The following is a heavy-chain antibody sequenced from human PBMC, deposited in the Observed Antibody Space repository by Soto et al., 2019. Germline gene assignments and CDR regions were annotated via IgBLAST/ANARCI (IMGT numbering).Heavy chain of an antibody. CDR2: IYYTGST. J-gene: IGHJ5*02. CDR3: ARVWVIAATIPWFDP. CDR1: SGSISNYY. Sequence: SETLSLTCTVSSGSISNYYWSWIRQPPGKGLEWIGFIYYTGSTNYNPSLKSRVTISLDTSQNQFSLKLSSVTPADTAVYYCARVWVIAATIPWFDPWGQGTLVTVSS. D-gene: IGHD6-13*01. V-gene: IGHV4-59*01.